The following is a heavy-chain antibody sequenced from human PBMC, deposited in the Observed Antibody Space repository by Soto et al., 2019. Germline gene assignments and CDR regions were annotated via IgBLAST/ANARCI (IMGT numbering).Heavy chain of an antibody. CDR2: ISSSSSYI. CDR1: GFTFSSYS. D-gene: IGHD3-22*01. V-gene: IGHV3-21*01. CDR3: ARDTWTTRYYDSSGYEYYYYYYGMDV. Sequence: PVGSLRLSCAASGFTFSSYSMNWVRQAPGKGLEWVSSISSSSSYIYYADSVKGRFTISRDNAKNSLYLQMNSLRAEDTAVYYCARDTWTTRYYDSSGYEYYYYYYGMDVWGQGTTVTVSS. J-gene: IGHJ6*02.